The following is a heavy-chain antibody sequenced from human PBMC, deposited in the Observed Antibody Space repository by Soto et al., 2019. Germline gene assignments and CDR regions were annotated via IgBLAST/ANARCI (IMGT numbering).Heavy chain of an antibody. CDR2: IYYSGST. Sequence: QLQLQESGPGLVKPSETLSLTCTVSGGSISSSSYYWGWIRQPPGKGLEWIGSIYYSGSTYYNPSLKSRVTISVDTSTNQFSLKLSSVTAADTAIYYCVRRTQTGTTTHWGQGTLVTVSS. J-gene: IGHJ4*02. CDR1: GGSISSSSYY. V-gene: IGHV4-39*01. CDR3: VRRTQTGTTTH. D-gene: IGHD1-7*01.